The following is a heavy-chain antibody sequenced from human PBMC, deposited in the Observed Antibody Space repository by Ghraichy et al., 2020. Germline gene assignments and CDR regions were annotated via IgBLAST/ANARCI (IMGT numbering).Heavy chain of an antibody. CDR2: IYYSGST. CDR1: GGSISSSSYY. V-gene: IGHV4-39*01. D-gene: IGHD3-3*01. Sequence: SETLSLTFTVSGGSISSSSYYWGWIRQPPGKGLEWIGSIYYSGSTYYNPSLKSRVTISVDTSKNQFSLKLSSVTAADTAVYYCARQYKVRFLEWFKAHSGWFDPWGQGTLVTVSS. J-gene: IGHJ5*02. CDR3: ARQYKVRFLEWFKAHSGWFDP.